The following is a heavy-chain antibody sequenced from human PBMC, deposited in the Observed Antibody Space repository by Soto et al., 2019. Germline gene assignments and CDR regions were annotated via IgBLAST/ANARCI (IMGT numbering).Heavy chain of an antibody. CDR3: AKDKGRQDSSGYYYSFINAFDI. CDR1: GFTFSSYA. CDR2: ISGSGGST. J-gene: IGHJ3*02. V-gene: IGHV3-23*01. Sequence: EVQLLESGGGLVQPGGSLRLSCAASGFTFSSYAMSWVRQAPGKGLEWVSAISGSGGSTYYADSVKGRFTISRDNSKNTLYLQMNSLRAEDTAVYYCAKDKGRQDSSGYYYSFINAFDIWGQGTMVTVSS. D-gene: IGHD3-22*01.